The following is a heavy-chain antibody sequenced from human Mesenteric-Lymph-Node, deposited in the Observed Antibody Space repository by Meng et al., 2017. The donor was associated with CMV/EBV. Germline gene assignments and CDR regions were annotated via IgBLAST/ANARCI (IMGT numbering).Heavy chain of an antibody. CDR1: GGSVSSVSYY. D-gene: IGHD5-12*01. CDR3: ARAYSGYDAFYFDY. V-gene: IGHV4-61*01. Sequence: SGGSVSSVSYYWSWIRQPPGKGLEWIGYIYYSGSTNYNPSLKSRVTISVDTSKNQFSLKLSSVTAADTAVYYCARAYSGYDAFYFDYWGQGTLVTVSS. CDR2: IYYSGST. J-gene: IGHJ4*02.